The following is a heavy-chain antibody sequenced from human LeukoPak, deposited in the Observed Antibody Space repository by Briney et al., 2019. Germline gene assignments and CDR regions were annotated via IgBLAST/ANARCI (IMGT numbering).Heavy chain of an antibody. D-gene: IGHD2-15*01. J-gene: IGHJ6*03. CDR3: ARDSGVVASPVYYMDV. Sequence: GGSLRLSCAASGFTFSSYSMNWVRQAPGKGLEWVSSISSSSSYIYYADSVKGRFTISRDNAKNSLYLQMNSLRAEDTAVYYCARDSGVVASPVYYMDVWGKGTTVTISS. CDR1: GFTFSSYS. CDR2: ISSSSSYI. V-gene: IGHV3-21*01.